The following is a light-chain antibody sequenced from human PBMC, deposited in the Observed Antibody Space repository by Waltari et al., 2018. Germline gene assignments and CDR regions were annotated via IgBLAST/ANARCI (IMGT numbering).Light chain of an antibody. J-gene: IGKJ1*01. Sequence: IVLTQSPGTLSLSPGERATLSCRASQSVSRSLAWYQQKPGQAPKLLIYGASTRATGIPDGFSGSGSGTDFILTISSLEPEDFAIYFCQHYVRLPATFGQGTKVEIK. CDR2: GAS. V-gene: IGKV3-20*01. CDR3: QHYVRLPAT. CDR1: QSVSRS.